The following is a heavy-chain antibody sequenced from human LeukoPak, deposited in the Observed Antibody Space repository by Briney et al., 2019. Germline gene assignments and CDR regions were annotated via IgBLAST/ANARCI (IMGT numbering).Heavy chain of an antibody. CDR2: ISGSGGST. V-gene: IGHV3-23*01. J-gene: IGHJ4*02. CDR1: GFIFSSYA. CDR3: AKSRGSSSTRGFDY. Sequence: GGSLRLSCAASGFIFSSYAMSWVRQAPGEGLEWVSAISGSGGSTYYADSVKGRFTISRDNSKNTLYLQMNSLRAEDTAVYYCAKSRGSSSTRGFDYWGQGALVTVSS. D-gene: IGHD6-6*01.